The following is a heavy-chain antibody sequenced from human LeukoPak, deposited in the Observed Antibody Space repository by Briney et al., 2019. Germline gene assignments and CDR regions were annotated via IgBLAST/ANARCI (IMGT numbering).Heavy chain of an antibody. CDR3: ATEDSSDYYSFDY. J-gene: IGHJ4*02. V-gene: IGHV3-53*01. CDR1: GFTVSTNY. D-gene: IGHD3-22*01. CDR2: IYSGGST. Sequence: GGSLRLSCAASGFTVSTNYMSWVRQAPGKGLEWVSVIYSGGSTYYADSVKGRFTISRDNSKNTLYLQMNSLRAEDTAVYYCATEDSSDYYSFDYWGQGTLVTVSS.